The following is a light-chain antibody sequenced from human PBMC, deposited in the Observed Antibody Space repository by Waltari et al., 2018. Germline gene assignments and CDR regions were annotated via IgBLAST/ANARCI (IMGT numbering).Light chain of an antibody. CDR2: EAT. Sequence: SALTQPASVSGPPGQSIPIPSTGTSRDIGTYNFGSWYQEYPGKAPKRIIYEATKRPSGVSDRFSASKSGNTASLTISGLQADDEADYSCCSYAGGTAYVFGTGTRVTVL. V-gene: IGLV2-23*01. J-gene: IGLJ1*01. CDR1: SRDIGTYNF. CDR3: CSYAGGTAYV.